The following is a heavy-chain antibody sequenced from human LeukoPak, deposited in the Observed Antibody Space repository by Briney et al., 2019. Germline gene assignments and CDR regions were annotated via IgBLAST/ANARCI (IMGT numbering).Heavy chain of an antibody. V-gene: IGHV3-23*01. CDR1: GFTFSSYA. Sequence: GRSVRLSCAASGFTFSSYAMSWVRQAPGKGLEWVSAISGSGGSTYYVDSVKGRFTISRDNSKNTLYLQMNSLRAEDTAVYYCAKDLRGYSGYDLKDYWGQGTLVSVSS. CDR3: AKDLRGYSGYDLKDY. CDR2: ISGSGGST. D-gene: IGHD5-12*01. J-gene: IGHJ4*02.